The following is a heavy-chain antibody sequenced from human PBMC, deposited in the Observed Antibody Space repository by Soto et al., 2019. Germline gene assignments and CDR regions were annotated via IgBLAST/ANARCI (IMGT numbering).Heavy chain of an antibody. CDR1: GYAFTSYS. V-gene: IGHV1-18*01. Sequence: GASVKVSCKTSGYAFTSYSVTWVRQAPGQGLEWMGWINTYNGVTNYAQNLQGRVTITPDTSTSTVYVELRSLRSDDTAVYYCARGRDNCSGGSYLYYWGQGTLVTVSS. CDR2: INTYNGVT. CDR3: ARGRDNCSGGSYLYY. J-gene: IGHJ4*02. D-gene: IGHD2-15*01.